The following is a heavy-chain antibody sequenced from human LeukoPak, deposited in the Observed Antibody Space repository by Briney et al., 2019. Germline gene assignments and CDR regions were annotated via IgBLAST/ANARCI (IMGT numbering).Heavy chain of an antibody. CDR1: GFTFSMYA. CDR3: AKDSVGVAGPDY. Sequence: QPGGSLRLSCAASGFTFSMYAMSWVRQAPGKGLEWVSVISVDGGGTYYADSVKGRFTISRDNSKSTLYLQMNSLRAEDTAVYYCAKDSVGVAGPDYWGQGSLVTVSS. J-gene: IGHJ4*02. V-gene: IGHV3-23*01. D-gene: IGHD6-19*01. CDR2: ISVDGGGT.